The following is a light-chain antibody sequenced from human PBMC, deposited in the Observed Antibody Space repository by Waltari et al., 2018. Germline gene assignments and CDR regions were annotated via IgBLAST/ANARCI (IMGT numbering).Light chain of an antibody. V-gene: IGLV1-40*01. CDR3: QSFDSSLGGSV. CDR2: ENS. Sequence: QSVLTQPPSVSGAPGQRVTISCTGSSSNTGAGYDVHWYQHLPGIAPKLLIKENSNRPSGVPDLLSGSKSGTSASLAITGLQAEDEADYYCQSFDSSLGGSVFGTGTKVSVL. CDR1: SSNTGAGYD. J-gene: IGLJ1*01.